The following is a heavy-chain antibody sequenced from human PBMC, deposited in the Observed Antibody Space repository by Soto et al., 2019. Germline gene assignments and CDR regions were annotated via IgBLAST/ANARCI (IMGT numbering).Heavy chain of an antibody. CDR2: LYWDDDN. CDR1: GFSLSTRDVG. D-gene: IGHD6-19*01. V-gene: IGHV2-5*02. J-gene: IGHJ4*02. Sequence: QITLKESGPTLVKPTQTLTLTCTFSGFSLSTRDVGVGWIRQPPGKALEWLALLYWDDDNRYSPSLRRRLTLTKDTSKSPVVLTMTNMDPVDTATYYCAHGSGWLFDYWGPGTLVTVSS. CDR3: AHGSGWLFDY.